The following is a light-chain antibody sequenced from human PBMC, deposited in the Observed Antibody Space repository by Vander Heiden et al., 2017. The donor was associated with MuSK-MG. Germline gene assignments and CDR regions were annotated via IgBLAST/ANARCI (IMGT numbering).Light chain of an antibody. CDR1: QSISSR. Sequence: DIQMTQSPSTLSPSVGDSVTITCRASQSISSRVAWYQQKPGKAPKLLIYRASSLEGGVPSRFSGSGSGTEFTLTISSLQPDDFATYYCQQYDTYPWTFGKGTKVEIK. CDR3: QQYDTYPWT. J-gene: IGKJ1*01. V-gene: IGKV1-5*03. CDR2: RAS.